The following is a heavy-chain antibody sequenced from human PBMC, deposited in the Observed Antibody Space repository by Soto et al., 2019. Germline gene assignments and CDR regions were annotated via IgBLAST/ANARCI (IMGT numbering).Heavy chain of an antibody. D-gene: IGHD4-4*01. V-gene: IGHV1-69*13. CDR2: IIPIFGTA. J-gene: IGHJ6*03. CDR1: GGTFSSYA. CDR3: ALTTTIAERPPQYYYYCMDV. Sequence: SVKVSCKASGGTFSSYAISWVLQAPGQGLEWMGGIIPIFGTANYAQKFQGRVMITADESTSTAYMELSSLRSEDTAVYYCALTTTIAERPPQYYYYCMDVWGKGSTVTVSS.